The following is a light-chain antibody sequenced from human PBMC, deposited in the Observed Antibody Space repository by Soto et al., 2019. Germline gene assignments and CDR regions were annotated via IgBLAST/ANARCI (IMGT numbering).Light chain of an antibody. J-gene: IGKJ5*01. CDR3: QQSYSTTIT. V-gene: IGKV1-39*01. CDR1: QSIRRY. Sequence: DIHMTQSPSSLSASVGYRFPITCRASQSIRRYLNWYQQKQGKAPKLLIYAASSLQSGVPSRFSGSGYGTDLTLTISSLQTEDFATYYCQQSYSTTITFGHGTRLEI. CDR2: AAS.